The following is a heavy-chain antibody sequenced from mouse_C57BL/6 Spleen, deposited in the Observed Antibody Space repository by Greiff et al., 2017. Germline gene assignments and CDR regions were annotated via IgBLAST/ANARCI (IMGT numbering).Heavy chain of an antibody. CDR1: GYSITSGYY. D-gene: IGHD1-1*01. V-gene: IGHV3-6*01. CDR3: ARGPNYYGSSHAFDY. CDR2: ISYDGSN. Sequence: EVKLMESGPGLVKPSQSLSLTCSVTGYSITSGYYWNWIRQFPGNKLEWMGYISYDGSNNYNPSLKNRISITRDTSKNQFFLKLNSVTTEDTATYYCARGPNYYGSSHAFDYWGQGTTLTVSS. J-gene: IGHJ2*01.